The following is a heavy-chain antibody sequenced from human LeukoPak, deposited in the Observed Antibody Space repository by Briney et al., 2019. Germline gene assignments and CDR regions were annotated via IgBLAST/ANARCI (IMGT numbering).Heavy chain of an antibody. D-gene: IGHD1-26*01. CDR2: IYYSGST. CDR3: ARRLSGSCSTNYFDY. J-gene: IGHJ4*02. V-gene: IGHV4-39*01. Sequence: SETLSLTCTVSGGSISSSSYYWGWLRQPPGKGLEWFGSIYYSGSTYYNPSLKSRVTISVDTSKNQFSLKLNSVTAADTAVYYCARRLSGSCSTNYFDYWGQGTLVTVSS. CDR1: GGSISSSSYY.